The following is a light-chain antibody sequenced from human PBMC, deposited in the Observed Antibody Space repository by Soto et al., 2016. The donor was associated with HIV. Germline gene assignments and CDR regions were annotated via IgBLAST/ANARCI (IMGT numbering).Light chain of an antibody. CDR2: AAS. V-gene: IGKV1-5*03. Sequence: DIQMTQSPPTVSASVGDRVTIACRASQTIYNWVAWYQQKPGKAPKLLISAASTLQSGVPSRFSGSGFGTEFTLTISSLQPEDFATYYCQQSYSVPFTFGGGPRWTS. J-gene: IGKJ4*01. CDR1: QTIYNW. CDR3: QQSYSVPFT.